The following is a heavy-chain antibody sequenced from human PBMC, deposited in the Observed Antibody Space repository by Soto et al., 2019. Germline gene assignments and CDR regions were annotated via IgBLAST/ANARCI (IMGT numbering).Heavy chain of an antibody. V-gene: IGHV3-30*18. CDR1: GFTFSSYG. D-gene: IGHD2-21*01. J-gene: IGHJ6*01. CDR2: ISHDGTRK. CDR3: VKDRRTEAYGMEV. Sequence: QVQLVESGGGVVQPGRSLRLSCAASGFTFSSYGMHWVRQAPSRGLEWVAVISHDGTRKHYGDSVKGRFTISRDNSQNTVYLQMNSLRAGDTAVYYCVKDRRTEAYGMEVWGQGTTVTVSS.